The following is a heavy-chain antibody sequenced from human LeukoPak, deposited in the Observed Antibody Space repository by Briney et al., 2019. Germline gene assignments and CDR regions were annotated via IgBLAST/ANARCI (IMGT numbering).Heavy chain of an antibody. CDR3: ARSSYNWNYVKFDY. CDR2: IGTYEGDT. CDR1: SR. Sequence: GASVKVSCKASSRISWVRQAPGQGLEWMAWIGTYEGDTYYAQKFQGRATVTTDRSTSTAYMELSSLRSEDTAVYYCARSSYNWNYVKFDYWGQGTLVTVSS. D-gene: IGHD1-7*01. V-gene: IGHV1-18*01. J-gene: IGHJ4*02.